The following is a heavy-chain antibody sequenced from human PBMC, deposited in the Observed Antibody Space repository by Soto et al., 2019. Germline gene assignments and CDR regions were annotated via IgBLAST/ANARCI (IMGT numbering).Heavy chain of an antibody. CDR3: ARVKEYSSSQYWYFDL. Sequence: ASVKVSCKASGGTFSSYAISWVRQAPGQGLEWMGGIIPIFGTANYAQKFQGRVTITADESTSTAYMELSSLRSEDTAVYYCARVKEYSSSQYWYFDLWGRGTLVTVSS. CDR2: IIPIFGTA. CDR1: GGTFSSYA. J-gene: IGHJ2*01. V-gene: IGHV1-69*13. D-gene: IGHD6-6*01.